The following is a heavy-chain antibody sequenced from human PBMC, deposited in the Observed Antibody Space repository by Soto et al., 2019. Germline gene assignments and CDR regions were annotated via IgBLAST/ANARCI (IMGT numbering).Heavy chain of an antibody. J-gene: IGHJ6*02. V-gene: IGHV3-48*01. D-gene: IGHD6-13*01. Sequence: VGSLILSCAASGFSFSNYNMNWVRQAPGKGLEWVSIIYSTTSPIYYADSVKGRFTISRDNSRNTLYLQMNSLRVEDTAVYYCARGSSWYGSWDYYYGMDVWGRGTTVTVSS. CDR3: ARGSSWYGSWDYYYGMDV. CDR2: IYSTTSPI. CDR1: GFSFSNYN.